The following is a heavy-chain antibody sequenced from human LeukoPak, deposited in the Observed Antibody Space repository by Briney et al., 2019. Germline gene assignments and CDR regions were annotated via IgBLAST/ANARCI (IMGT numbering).Heavy chain of an antibody. Sequence: ASVKVSCKASGYTFTGYYMHWVRQAPGQGLEWMGWINPSSGGTNYAQKFQGRVTMTRDTSISTAYMELSRLRSDDTAVYYCARISDVLMVYAMYAFDIWGQGAMVTVSS. CDR3: ARISDVLMVYAMYAFDI. V-gene: IGHV1-2*02. CDR2: INPSSGGT. CDR1: GYTFTGYY. D-gene: IGHD2-8*01. J-gene: IGHJ3*02.